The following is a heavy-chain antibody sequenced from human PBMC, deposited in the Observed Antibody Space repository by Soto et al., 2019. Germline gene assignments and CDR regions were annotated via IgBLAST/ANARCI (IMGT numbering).Heavy chain of an antibody. J-gene: IGHJ4*02. CDR3: ARLEGLATISYYFDF. V-gene: IGHV4-34*01. CDR1: GGSFSGYY. D-gene: IGHD3-9*01. CDR2: IYYRGNT. Sequence: SETLSLTCAVYGGSFSGYYGSWIRQPPGKGLEWIGSIYYRGNTYYNPSLQTRVTISLDKSKSQFSLKLNSVTAADSAVYFCARLEGLATISYYFDFWGPGALVTVSS.